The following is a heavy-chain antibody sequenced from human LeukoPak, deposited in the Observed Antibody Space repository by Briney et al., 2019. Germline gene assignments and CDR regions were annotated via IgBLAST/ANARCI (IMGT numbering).Heavy chain of an antibody. CDR1: GFAFNTYW. D-gene: IGHD3-22*01. Sequence: GGPLRLSCAASGFAFNTYWMHWVRQAPGKGLAWVSRIKSDGSDTTYTDSVKGRFTISRDNAKNTLYLQMNSLSAEDTAMYFCARDRGYTFDYWGQGTLVTVSS. V-gene: IGHV3-74*01. CDR2: IKSDGSDT. J-gene: IGHJ4*02. CDR3: ARDRGYTFDY.